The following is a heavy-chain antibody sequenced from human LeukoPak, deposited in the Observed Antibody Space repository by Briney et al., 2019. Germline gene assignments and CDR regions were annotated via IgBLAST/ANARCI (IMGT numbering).Heavy chain of an antibody. Sequence: GGSLRLSCAAAGFTFSSYAMSWVRQAPGKGLEWVSAISGSGGSTYYADSVKGRFTISRDNSKNTLYLQMNSLRAEDTAVYYCAKGYSGSYYSRDFDYWGQGTLVTVSS. V-gene: IGHV3-23*01. D-gene: IGHD1-26*01. J-gene: IGHJ4*02. CDR2: ISGSGGST. CDR3: AKGYSGSYYSRDFDY. CDR1: GFTFSSYA.